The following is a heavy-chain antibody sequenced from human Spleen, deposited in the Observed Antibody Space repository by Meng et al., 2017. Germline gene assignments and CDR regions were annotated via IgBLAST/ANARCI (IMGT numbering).Heavy chain of an antibody. V-gene: IGHV4-34*01. J-gene: IGHJ4*02. D-gene: IGHD4-11*01. CDR1: GGSFSDYY. CDR3: ARGPTTMAHDFDY. Sequence: HVPLQQWGAGLLKPSGTLSLTCVVSGGSFSDYYWSWIRQPPGKGLEWIGEINHSGSTNYNPSLESRATISVDTSQNNLSLKLSSVTAADSAVYYCARGPTTMAHDFDYWGQGTLVTVSS. CDR2: INHSGST.